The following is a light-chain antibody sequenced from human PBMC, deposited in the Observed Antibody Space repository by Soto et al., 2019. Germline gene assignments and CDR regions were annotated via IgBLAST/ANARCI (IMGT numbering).Light chain of an antibody. J-gene: IGLJ2*01. Sequence: QSVLTQPASVAGSPGQSITISCTGTSSDVGGYNYVSWYQQHPGNAPQLIIYDVSSRPSGVSSRFSGSKSGNTASLTISGLQAYDEADYYCSSYTRTSSLVFGGGTKLTVL. CDR1: SSDVGGYNY. CDR2: DVS. V-gene: IGLV2-14*03. CDR3: SSYTRTSSLV.